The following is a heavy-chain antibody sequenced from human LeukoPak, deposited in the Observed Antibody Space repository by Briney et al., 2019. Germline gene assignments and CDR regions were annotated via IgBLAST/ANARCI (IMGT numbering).Heavy chain of an antibody. Sequence: PGRSLRLSCAASGFTFSSYAIHWVRQAPGKGLEWVSAIWYDGNNQYYADPVKGRFTISRDNSKNTLYLQMDSLRAEDTAVYYCAKAGGLIASTGIDYWGQGTLVTVSS. V-gene: IGHV3-33*06. CDR1: GFTFSSYA. D-gene: IGHD6-13*01. CDR3: AKAGGLIASTGIDY. CDR2: IWYDGNNQ. J-gene: IGHJ4*02.